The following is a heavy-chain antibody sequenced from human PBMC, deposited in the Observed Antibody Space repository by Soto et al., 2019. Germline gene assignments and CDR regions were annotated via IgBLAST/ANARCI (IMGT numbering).Heavy chain of an antibody. V-gene: IGHV5-51*07. Sequence: GQSLKISCKGSGYSFTSYWIGWVHQMPGKGLEWMGIIYPGDSDTRYSPSFQGQVTISADKSISTAYLQWSSLKASDTAMYYGARLSVAFGELSNWGQGTLVTVSS. CDR3: ARLSVAFGELSN. CDR2: IYPGDSDT. J-gene: IGHJ4*02. CDR1: GYSFTSYW. D-gene: IGHD3-10*01.